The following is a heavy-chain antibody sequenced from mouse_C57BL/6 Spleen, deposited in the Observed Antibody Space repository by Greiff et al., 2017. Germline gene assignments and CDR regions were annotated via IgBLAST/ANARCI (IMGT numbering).Heavy chain of an antibody. J-gene: IGHJ4*01. CDR1: GFTFSSYG. D-gene: IGHD3-2*02. CDR3: SSDSSGYAMDY. V-gene: IGHV5-6*01. Sequence: EVHLVESGGDLVKPGGSLKLSCAASGFTFSSYGMSWVRPTPDKRLEWVATISSGDSYTYYPDSVKGRFTISRDNAKNTLYLQMSSLKSEDTAMYYCSSDSSGYAMDYWGQGTSVTVSS. CDR2: ISSGDSYT.